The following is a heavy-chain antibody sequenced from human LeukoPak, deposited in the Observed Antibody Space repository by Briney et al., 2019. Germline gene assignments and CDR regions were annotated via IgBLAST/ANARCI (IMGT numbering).Heavy chain of an antibody. D-gene: IGHD3-10*01. J-gene: IGHJ4*02. CDR2: ISVYSGDT. Sequence: GASVKVSCKASVYTFNTYGISWVRQAPSQGLEWMGWISVYSGDTKYAQKLQGRVTMTTDTSTSTAYMELRSLTSDDKAIYYCARDDGIGSGSYSFDYWGQGTLVTVSS. CDR3: ARDDGIGSGSYSFDY. CDR1: VYTFNTYG. V-gene: IGHV1-18*01.